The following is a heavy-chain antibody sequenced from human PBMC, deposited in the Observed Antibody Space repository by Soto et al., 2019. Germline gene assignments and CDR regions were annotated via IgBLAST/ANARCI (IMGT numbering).Heavy chain of an antibody. CDR2: INHSGST. CDR3: ARHGHDYYGSGVNWFDP. CDR1: GGSFSGYY. V-gene: IGHV4-34*01. J-gene: IGHJ5*02. Sequence: SETLSLTCAVYGGSFSGYYWTWIRQPPGTGLEWIGEINHSGSTNYNPSLKSRVTISVDTSKNQFSLKLSSVTAADTAVYYCARHGHDYYGSGVNWFDPWGQGTLVTVS. D-gene: IGHD3-10*01.